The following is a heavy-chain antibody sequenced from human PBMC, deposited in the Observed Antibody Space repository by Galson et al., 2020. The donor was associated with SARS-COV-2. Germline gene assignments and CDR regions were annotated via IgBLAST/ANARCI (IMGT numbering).Heavy chain of an antibody. V-gene: IGHV4-59*01. J-gene: IGHJ4*02. Sequence: SETLSLTCAVSGASISSYYYYWSWIRRAPGKGPDGIGYNYYSGSTTYNPSFQSRVTISIDTSKNQFSLNLRSVTAADTAVYYCAGGDDSWSGYYFGYWGQGALVSVSS. CDR1: GASISSYYYY. CDR3: AGGDDSWSGYYFGY. D-gene: IGHD3-3*01. CDR2: NYYSGST.